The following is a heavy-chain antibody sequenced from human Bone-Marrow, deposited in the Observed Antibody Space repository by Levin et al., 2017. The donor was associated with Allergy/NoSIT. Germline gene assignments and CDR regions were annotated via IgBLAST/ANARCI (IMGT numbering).Heavy chain of an antibody. J-gene: IGHJ6*02. D-gene: IGHD5-24*01. CDR1: GFTFSSYA. Sequence: GESLKISCAASGFTFSSYAMHWVRQAPGKGLEWVAVISYDGSNKYYADSVKGRFTISRDNSKNTLYLQMNSLRAEDTAVYYCARTPSIEHYYYGMDVWGQGTTVTGSS. CDR2: ISYDGSNK. V-gene: IGHV3-30-3*01. CDR3: ARTPSIEHYYYGMDV.